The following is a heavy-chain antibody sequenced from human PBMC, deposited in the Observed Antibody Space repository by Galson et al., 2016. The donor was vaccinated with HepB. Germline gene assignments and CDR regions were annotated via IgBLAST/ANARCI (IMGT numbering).Heavy chain of an antibody. Sequence: SLRLSCAASGLSVNSNYMNWVRQAPGKGLEWVSIIYSGGSTYSAASVKGRFTNSRDNSKNTLYLQVNNLRPEDTAVYYRARRHGDFWGGPYYFDNWGQGSLVTVSS. D-gene: IGHD3/OR15-3a*01. CDR1: GLSVNSNY. CDR3: ARRHGDFWGGPYYFDN. V-gene: IGHV3-66*02. J-gene: IGHJ4*02. CDR2: IYSGGST.